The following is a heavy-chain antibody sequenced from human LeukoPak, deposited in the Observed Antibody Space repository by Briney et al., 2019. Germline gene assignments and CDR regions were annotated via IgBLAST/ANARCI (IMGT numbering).Heavy chain of an antibody. J-gene: IGHJ4*02. CDR2: INHSGST. CDR3: ARVDYSSSSGLRLFHY. CDR1: SGSFSGYY. V-gene: IGHV4-34*01. Sequence: KPSETLTLTCAVYSGSFSGYYWSWISQPPGKGLEWIGEINHSGSTNYNPSLKSRVTISVDTSKNQLSLKLSSVTAADTAVYYCARVDYSSSSGLRLFHYWGQGTLVTVSS. D-gene: IGHD6-6*01.